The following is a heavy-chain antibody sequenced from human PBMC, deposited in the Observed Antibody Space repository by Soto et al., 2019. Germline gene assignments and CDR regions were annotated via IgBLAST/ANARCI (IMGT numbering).Heavy chain of an antibody. Sequence: ASVKVSCKASGYTFTSYGISWVRQAPGQGLEWMGWISPYNGNTKYAQKLQGRVNMTKDTSTSTAYMELRSLRSDDTAVYYCARNPKIFDCWGKGPRVTVSS. J-gene: IGHJ4*02. V-gene: IGHV1-18*01. CDR2: ISPYNGNT. CDR1: GYTFTSYG. CDR3: ARNPKIFDC.